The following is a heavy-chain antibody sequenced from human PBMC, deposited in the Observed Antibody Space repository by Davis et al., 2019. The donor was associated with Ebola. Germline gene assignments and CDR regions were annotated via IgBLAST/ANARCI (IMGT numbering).Heavy chain of an antibody. CDR3: ARDLAVRPEDY. D-gene: IGHD6-6*01. J-gene: IGHJ4*02. CDR1: GGSISPYY. V-gene: IGHV4-59*01. Sequence: MPSETLSLTCTVSGGSISPYYWSWIRQPPGKGLEWIAYISYSGNTQYNPSLESRVAISVDKVNNQFSLRLRSVTAADTAVYYCARDLAVRPEDYWGQGTLVTVSS. CDR2: ISYSGNT.